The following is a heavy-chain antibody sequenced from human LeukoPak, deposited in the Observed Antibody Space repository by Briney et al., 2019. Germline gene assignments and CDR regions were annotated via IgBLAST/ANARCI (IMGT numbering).Heavy chain of an antibody. V-gene: IGHV1-69*13. D-gene: IGHD6-19*01. J-gene: IGHJ4*02. CDR3: ASSPLISSGWLGFDS. CDR2: IIPIFGTA. CDR1: GGTFSSYA. Sequence: GASVKVSCKASGGTFSSYAISWVRQAPGQGLEWMGGIIPIFGTANYAQKFQGRVTITADESTSTAYMELSSLRSEDTAVYYCASSPLISSGWLGFDSWSQGTLVTVSS.